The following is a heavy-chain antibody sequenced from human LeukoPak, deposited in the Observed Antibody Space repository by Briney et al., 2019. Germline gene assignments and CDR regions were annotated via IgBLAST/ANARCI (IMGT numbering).Heavy chain of an antibody. J-gene: IGHJ6*02. D-gene: IGHD3-9*01. CDR2: ISYDGSNK. V-gene: IGHV3-30-3*01. Sequence: GRSLRLSCAASGFTFSSYAMHWVRQAPDTGLEWVALISYDGSNKYYADSVKGRFTISRDNTKNTLYVQMNSLRAEDTAVYYCARDRTLYYDILTAYLDVWGQGTTVTVSS. CDR1: GFTFSSYA. CDR3: ARDRTLYYDILTAYLDV.